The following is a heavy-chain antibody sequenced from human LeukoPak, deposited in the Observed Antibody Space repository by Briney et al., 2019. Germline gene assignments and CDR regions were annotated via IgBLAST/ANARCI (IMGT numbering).Heavy chain of an antibody. CDR3: ARGPYSFMDV. CDR2: IYARGTT. V-gene: IGHV4-4*09. D-gene: IGHD3-10*01. Sequence: PSETLSLTCTVSGDSISSDYWTWIRQPPGMGLEWIGYIYARGTTRYNPSLKSRVTISLDTSKTQFSLSLSSVTAADTAVYYCARGPYSFMDVWGIGTTVTVSS. CDR1: GDSISSDY. J-gene: IGHJ6*03.